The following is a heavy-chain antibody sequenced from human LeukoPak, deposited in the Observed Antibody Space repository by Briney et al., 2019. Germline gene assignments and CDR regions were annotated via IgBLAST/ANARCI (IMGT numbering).Heavy chain of an antibody. CDR3: ARVGTAEGTLEDY. CDR2: IMHDGSEK. Sequence: PGGSLRLSCAASGFTFSSYAMSWVRQPPGKGLEWVANIMHDGSEKNYVDSVKGRFTISRDNTKNSLYLQMNSLRVEDTAVYYCARVGTAEGTLEDYWGQGTLVTVSS. CDR1: GFTFSSYA. V-gene: IGHV3-7*01. D-gene: IGHD6-13*01. J-gene: IGHJ4*02.